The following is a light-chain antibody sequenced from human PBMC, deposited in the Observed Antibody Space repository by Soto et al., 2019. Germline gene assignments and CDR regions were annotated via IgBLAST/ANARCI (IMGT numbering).Light chain of an antibody. Sequence: DIQMTQSPSSLSASVGDRVTITCRASQAITSDLGWFQQKPGKAPKRLIYAASSLQSGVPSRFSGSASGTEFTLTISSLQPEDFATYYCLQHNSYPWTFGQGTKVEIK. J-gene: IGKJ1*01. CDR1: QAITSD. CDR3: LQHNSYPWT. CDR2: AAS. V-gene: IGKV1-17*01.